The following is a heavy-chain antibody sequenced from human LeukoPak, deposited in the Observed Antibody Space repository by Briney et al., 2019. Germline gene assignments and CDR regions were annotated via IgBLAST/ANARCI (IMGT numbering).Heavy chain of an antibody. CDR2: ISSSNYI. Sequence: GGSLRLSCAASGFTFSSYSMNWVRQAPGKGLEWVSAISSSNYIYYADSVKGRFTISRDNAKNSLYLQMNSLRAEDTAVYYCAREGATAAPYWGQGALVTVSS. CDR1: GFTFSSYS. J-gene: IGHJ4*02. D-gene: IGHD5-18*01. CDR3: AREGATAAPY. V-gene: IGHV3-21*01.